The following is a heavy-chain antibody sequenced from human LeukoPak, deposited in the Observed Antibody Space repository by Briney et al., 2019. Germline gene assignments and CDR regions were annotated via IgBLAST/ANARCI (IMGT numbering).Heavy chain of an antibody. CDR1: GGSISSSSYY. CDR2: IYYSGST. J-gene: IGHJ4*02. V-gene: IGHV4-39*07. D-gene: IGHD2-2*01. CDR3: ASEASCSSTSCYDY. Sequence: KPSETLSLTCTVSGGSISSSSYYWGWIRQPPGKGLEWIGSIYYSGSTYYNPSLKSRVTISVDTSKNQFSLKLSSVTAADTAVYYRASEASCSSTSCYDYWGQGTLVTVSS.